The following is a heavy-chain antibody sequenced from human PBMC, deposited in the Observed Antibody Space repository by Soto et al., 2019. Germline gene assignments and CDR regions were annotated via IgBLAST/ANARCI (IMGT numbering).Heavy chain of an antibody. J-gene: IGHJ4*02. CDR1: GGTFNSYV. CDR3: ASDLGSGYDPGDY. V-gene: IGHV1-69*12. Sequence: QVQLVQSGAEVKKPGSSVKVSCKASGGTFNSYVFNWVRQAPGQGLEWMGGIISIFGTPNYGQKFQGRVTITADESTSTGFMALSSLTSEDTAIYYCASDLGSGYDPGDYWGQGTLVTVSS. CDR2: IISIFGTP. D-gene: IGHD5-12*01.